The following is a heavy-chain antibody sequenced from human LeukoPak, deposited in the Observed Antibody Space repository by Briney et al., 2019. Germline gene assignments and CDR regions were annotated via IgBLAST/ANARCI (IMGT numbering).Heavy chain of an antibody. CDR1: GGSISSYY. CDR2: IYYSGST. CDR3: ARPSPGGYYDSSGAFDI. Sequence: PSETLSLTCTVSGGSISSYYWSWIRQPPGKGLEWIGYIYYSGSTNYNPSLKSRVTISVDTSKNQFSLKLSSVTAADTAVYYCARPSPGGYYDSSGAFDIWGQGTMVTVSS. V-gene: IGHV4-59*08. D-gene: IGHD3-22*01. J-gene: IGHJ3*02.